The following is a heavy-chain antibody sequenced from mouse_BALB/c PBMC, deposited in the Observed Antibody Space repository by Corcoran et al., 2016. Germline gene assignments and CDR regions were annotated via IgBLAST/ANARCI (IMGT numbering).Heavy chain of an antibody. CDR3: AREPYAMDY. CDR1: GYNFTNYG. V-gene: IGHV9-3-1*01. CDR2: INTYTGEP. Sequence: QIQLVQSGPEQKKPGETVKNSCKDSGYNFTNYGMNWVKQDPGKGLKWMGWINTYTGEPTYADDFKGRFAFSLETSASTAYLQINNLKNEDTATYFCAREPYAMDYWGQGTSVTVSS. J-gene: IGHJ4*01.